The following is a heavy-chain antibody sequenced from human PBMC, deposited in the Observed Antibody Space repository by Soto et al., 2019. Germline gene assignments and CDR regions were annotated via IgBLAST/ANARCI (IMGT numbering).Heavy chain of an antibody. D-gene: IGHD6-6*01. CDR1: NETLTTYG. J-gene: IGHJ6*02. CDR2: VSGYNGHS. CDR3: TRYSSSSGYYCRMDV. V-gene: IGHV1-18*01. Sequence: QVHLVQSGAEVKKPGASVKVSCKASNETLTTYGISWVRQAPGQGLEWMGWVSGYNGHSSSAQKFQDRVIMTADTSTATDYMELRSPTADDSAVYFCTRYSSSSGYYCRMDVGGQATTVTVSS.